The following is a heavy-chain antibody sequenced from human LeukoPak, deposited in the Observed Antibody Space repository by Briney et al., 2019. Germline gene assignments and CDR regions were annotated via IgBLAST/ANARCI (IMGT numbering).Heavy chain of an antibody. J-gene: IGHJ4*02. CDR2: NNSDGSST. D-gene: IGHD5-18*01. CDR3: AKVKGIYSYGNGYFDY. Sequence: QPGGSLRLSCAASGFTFSSYWMHWVRQAPGKGLVWVSRNNSDGSSTSYADSVKGRFTISRDNAKNTLYLQMNSLRAEDTAVYYCAKVKGIYSYGNGYFDYWGQGTLVTVSS. V-gene: IGHV3-74*01. CDR1: GFTFSSYW.